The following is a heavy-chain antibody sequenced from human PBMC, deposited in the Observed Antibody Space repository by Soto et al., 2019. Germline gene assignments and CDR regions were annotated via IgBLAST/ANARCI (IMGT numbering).Heavy chain of an antibody. D-gene: IGHD5-12*01. V-gene: IGHV1-2*02. CDR1: GYTFTGYY. CDR3: ARDWRATVPPFDY. J-gene: IGHJ4*02. CDR2: INPKSGGT. Sequence: ASVKVSCKASGYTFTGYYMHWVRPAPGQGLEWMGWINPKSGGTNYAQKFQGRVTMTRDTCISTAYMELSRLRSDDTAVYYCARDWRATVPPFDYWGQGTLFTVSS.